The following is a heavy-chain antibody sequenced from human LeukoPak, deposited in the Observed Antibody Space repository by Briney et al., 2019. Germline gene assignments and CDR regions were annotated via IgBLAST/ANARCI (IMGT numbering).Heavy chain of an antibody. V-gene: IGHV3-23*01. CDR1: RITFNSYV. CDR3: AKGSSTSWLSAFDI. Sequence: GGSLRLSCAASRITFNSYVMSWVRQAPGKGLEWVSGISGSGGSTYYADSVKGRFTISRDNSKNTLYLQMNSLRAEDTAVYYCAKGSSTSWLSAFDIWGQGTMVTVSS. D-gene: IGHD2-2*01. CDR2: ISGSGGST. J-gene: IGHJ3*02.